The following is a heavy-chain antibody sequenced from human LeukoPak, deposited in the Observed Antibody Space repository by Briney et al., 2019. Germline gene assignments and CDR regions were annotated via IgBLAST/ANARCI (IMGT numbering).Heavy chain of an antibody. CDR3: AREYDSSGYYSWYYYGMDV. CDR2: ISYGGSNK. J-gene: IGHJ6*02. V-gene: IGHV3-30-3*01. Sequence: PGRSLRLSCAASGFTFSSYAMHWVRQAPGKGLEWVAVISYGGSNKYYADSVKGRFTISRDNSKNTLYLQMNSLRAEDTAMYYCAREYDSSGYYSWYYYGMDVWGQGTTVTVSS. D-gene: IGHD3-22*01. CDR1: GFTFSSYA.